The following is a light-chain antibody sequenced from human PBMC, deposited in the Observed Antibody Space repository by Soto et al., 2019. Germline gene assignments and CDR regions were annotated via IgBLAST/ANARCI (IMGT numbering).Light chain of an antibody. CDR2: EGS. CDR3: CSYAGSSTFHVV. Sequence: QPASVSGSPGQSITISCTGTSSDVGSYNLVSWYQQHPGKAPKLMIYEGSKRPSGVSNRFSGSKSGNTASLTISGLQAEDEADYYCCSYAGSSTFHVVFGGGTQLTVL. CDR1: SSDVGSYNL. J-gene: IGLJ2*01. V-gene: IGLV2-23*01.